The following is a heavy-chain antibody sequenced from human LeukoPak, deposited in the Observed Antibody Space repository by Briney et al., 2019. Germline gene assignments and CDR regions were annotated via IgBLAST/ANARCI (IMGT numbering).Heavy chain of an antibody. V-gene: IGHV4-4*02. CDR3: ARDGPGCSGGSCLYYYYYYGMDV. CDR1: GGSISSSNW. D-gene: IGHD2-15*01. CDR2: IYHSGST. Sequence: SGTLSLTCAVSGGSISSSNWWSWVRPPPGKGLEWIGEIYHSGSTNYNPSLKSRVTISVDKSKNQFSLKLSSVTAADTAVYYCARDGPGCSGGSCLYYYYYYGMDVWGKGTTVTVSS. J-gene: IGHJ6*04.